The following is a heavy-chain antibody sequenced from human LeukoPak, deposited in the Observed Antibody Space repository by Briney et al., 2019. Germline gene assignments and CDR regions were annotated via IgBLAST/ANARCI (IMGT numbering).Heavy chain of an antibody. CDR2: ISYDGSNK. CDR1: GFTFSSYG. D-gene: IGHD6-6*01. V-gene: IGHV3-30*03. J-gene: IGHJ5*02. CDR3: ARDVAARIVDNWFDP. Sequence: GGSLRLSCAASGFTFSSYGMHWVRQAPGKGLEWVAVISYDGSNKYYADSVKGRFTISRDNSKNTLYLQMNSLRAEDTAVYYCARDVAARIVDNWFDPWGQGTLVTVSS.